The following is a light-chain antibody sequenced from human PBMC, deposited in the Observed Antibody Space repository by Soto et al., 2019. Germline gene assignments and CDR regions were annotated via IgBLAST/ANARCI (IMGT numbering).Light chain of an antibody. CDR3: QQYISTRT. CDR1: QNIKGW. Sequence: DVQMTQSPATLSASIGVRVTITCRAGQNIKGWLAWYHQKPGKAANLLIYGASTLGSGVPSRFSGSGYGTEFTLILSSLQPDDSGTYYCQQYISTRTFGQGNKV. V-gene: IGKV1-5*03. CDR2: GAS. J-gene: IGKJ1*01.